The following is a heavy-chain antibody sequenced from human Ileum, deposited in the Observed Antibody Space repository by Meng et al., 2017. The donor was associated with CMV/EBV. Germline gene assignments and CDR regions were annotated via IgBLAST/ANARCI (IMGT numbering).Heavy chain of an antibody. J-gene: IGHJ4*02. V-gene: IGHV3-30*02. D-gene: IGHD5-12*01. CDR2: IWYDGSNK. CDR1: GFTFSTYG. CDR3: AAPRLFKVVFDY. Sequence: GGSLRLSCEASGFTFSTYGMYWVRQAPGKGLEWVALIWYDGSNKKYADSVKGRFTLSRDNSKYTLYLQMNSLRPDDTAVYYCAAPRLFKVVFDYWGPGTLVTVSS.